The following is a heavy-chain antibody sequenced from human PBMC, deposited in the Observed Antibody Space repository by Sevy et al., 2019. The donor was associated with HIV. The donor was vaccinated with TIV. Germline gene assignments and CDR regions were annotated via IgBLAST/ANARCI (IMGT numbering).Heavy chain of an antibody. V-gene: IGHV3-30*18. D-gene: IGHD5-12*01. CDR2: ISYDGSNK. CDR1: GFTFSSYG. CDR3: AKVGGGYSGYDTPFYWYYGMDV. J-gene: IGHJ6*02. Sequence: GGSLRLYCAASGFTFSSYGMHWVRQAPGKGLEWVAVISYDGSNKYYADSVKGRFTISRDNSKNTLYLQMNSLRAEDTAVYYCAKVGGGYSGYDTPFYWYYGMDVWGQGTTVTVSS.